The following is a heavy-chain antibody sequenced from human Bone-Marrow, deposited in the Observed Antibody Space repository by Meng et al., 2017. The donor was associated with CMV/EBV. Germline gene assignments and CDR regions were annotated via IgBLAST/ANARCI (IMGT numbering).Heavy chain of an antibody. CDR1: GGSISSGDYY. J-gene: IGHJ5*02. Sequence: QVQLQESGPGLVKPSQTLSLTCTVSGGSISSGDYYWSWIRQPSGKGLEWIGYIYYSGSTYYNPSLKSRVTISVDTSKNQFSLKLSSVTAADTAVYYCARVSGLELGEVWFDPWGQGTLVTVSS. D-gene: IGHD1-7*01. CDR2: IYYSGST. V-gene: IGHV4-30-4*08. CDR3: ARVSGLELGEVWFDP.